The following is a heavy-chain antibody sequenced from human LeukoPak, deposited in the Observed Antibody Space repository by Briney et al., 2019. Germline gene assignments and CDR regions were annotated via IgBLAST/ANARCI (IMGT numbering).Heavy chain of an antibody. Sequence: SETLSLTCTVSGGSISSSSYYWGWIRQPPGKGLEWIAYIYYTGSTNYSPSLKSRVTISLDASKNQFSLKLTSVTAADTAVYYCVRLSVVSPHRYFDLWGRGTLVTVSS. CDR2: IYYTGST. V-gene: IGHV4-61*05. CDR3: VRLSVVSPHRYFDL. J-gene: IGHJ2*01. D-gene: IGHD4-23*01. CDR1: GGSISSSSYY.